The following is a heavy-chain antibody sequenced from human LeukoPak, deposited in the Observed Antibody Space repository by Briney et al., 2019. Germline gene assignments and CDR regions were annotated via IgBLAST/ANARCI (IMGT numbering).Heavy chain of an antibody. CDR2: ISGSGGST. D-gene: IGHD3-16*01. J-gene: IGHJ4*02. CDR3: ANSKYDYVWGSYPYYFDY. CDR1: GFTFSSYA. V-gene: IGHV3-23*01. Sequence: GGSLRLSCAASGFTFSSYAMSWVRQAPGKGLEWVSAISGSGGSTYYADSVKGRFTISRDNSKNTLYPQMNSLRAEDTAVYYCANSKYDYVWGSYPYYFDYWGQGTLVTVSS.